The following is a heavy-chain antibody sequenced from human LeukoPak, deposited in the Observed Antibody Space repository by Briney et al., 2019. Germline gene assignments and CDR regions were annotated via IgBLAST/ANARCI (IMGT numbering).Heavy chain of an antibody. V-gene: IGHV3-21*01. D-gene: IGHD6-19*01. CDR3: AREDSSGWYPFDY. CDR2: ISSSSSYI. J-gene: IGHJ4*02. CDR1: GFTFSSYS. Sequence: GGSLRLSCAASGFTFSSYSMNWVRQAPGEGLEWVSSISSSSSYIYYADSVKGRFTISRDNAKNSLYLQMNSLRAEVTAVYYCAREDSSGWYPFDYWGQGTLVTVSS.